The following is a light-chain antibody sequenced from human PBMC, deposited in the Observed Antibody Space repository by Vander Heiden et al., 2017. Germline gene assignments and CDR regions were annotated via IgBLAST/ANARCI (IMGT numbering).Light chain of an antibody. CDR2: DAS. CDR1: QSVSSC. CDR3: QQRTNWHQVT. Sequence: EIVLTQSPATLSLSPGERATLSCRASQSVSSCLAWYQQKPGQAPRLLIYDASNRATGIPARFSGSGPGTDFTLTISSLEPEDFAVYYCQQRTNWHQVTFGGGTTVEIK. J-gene: IGKJ4*01. V-gene: IGKV3D-11*02.